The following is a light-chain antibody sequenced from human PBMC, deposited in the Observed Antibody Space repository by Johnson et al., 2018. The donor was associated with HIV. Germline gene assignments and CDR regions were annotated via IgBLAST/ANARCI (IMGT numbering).Light chain of an antibody. CDR2: ENN. CDR1: SSNIGNNY. Sequence: QSVLTQPPSVSAAPGQKVTISCSGSSSNIGNNYVSWYQQLPGTAPKFLIYENNKRPSGIPARFYGSKSGTSATLGITGLQTGDEADYYCGTWDSSLSAGGNVFGTGTKVTVL. CDR3: GTWDSSLSAGGNV. J-gene: IGLJ1*01. V-gene: IGLV1-51*02.